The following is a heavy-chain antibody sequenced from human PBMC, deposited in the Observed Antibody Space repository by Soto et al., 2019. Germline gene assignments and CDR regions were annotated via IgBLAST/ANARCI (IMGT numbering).Heavy chain of an antibody. CDR2: ISKDGSSK. D-gene: IGHD4-17*01. CDR1: GGNFRGFG. CDR3: VKHQDYGGVVDL. Sequence: PLRVRWRAEGGNFRGFGRQGVRIAPGKGLEWEALISKDGSSKYYADSMKGRFTISRDNSKNTLYLQMISLRAEDLSAYYSVKHQDYGGVVDLWGQGNSGTVSS. V-gene: IGHV3-30*18. J-gene: IGHJ6*02.